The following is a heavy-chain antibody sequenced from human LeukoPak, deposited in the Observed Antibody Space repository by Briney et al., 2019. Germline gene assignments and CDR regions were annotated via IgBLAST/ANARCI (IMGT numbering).Heavy chain of an antibody. D-gene: IGHD3-22*01. CDR2: ISAYNGNT. J-gene: IGHJ3*02. CDR1: GYTFTSYG. Sequence: ASVKVSCKASGYTFTSYGISWVRQAPGQGLEWMGWISAYNGNTNYAQKLQGRVTMTTDTSTSTAYMELRSLRSDDTAVYYCAREGGNYYDSSGRGEGAFDIWGQGTMVTVSS. CDR3: AREGGNYYDSSGRGEGAFDI. V-gene: IGHV1-18*01.